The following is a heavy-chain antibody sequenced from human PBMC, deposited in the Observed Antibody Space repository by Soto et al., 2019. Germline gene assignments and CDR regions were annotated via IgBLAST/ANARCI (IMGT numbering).Heavy chain of an antibody. CDR1: GFTFSHYP. J-gene: IGHJ6*02. V-gene: IGHV3-30-3*01. D-gene: IGHD4-17*01. CDR2: ISFDGSTR. CDR3: ARGPGRVTTFDGLDV. Sequence: QVQLVESGGGVVHPGRSPRLSCAASGFTFSHYPMHWVRQAPGKGLEWVAVISFDGSTRYYADSVKGRFTISRDNSKNTLYLQMNSLRAEDTAMYYCARGPGRVTTFDGLDVWGQGTTVTVSS.